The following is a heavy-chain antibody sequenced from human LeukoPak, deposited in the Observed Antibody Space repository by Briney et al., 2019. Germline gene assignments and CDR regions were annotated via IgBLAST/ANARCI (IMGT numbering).Heavy chain of an antibody. V-gene: IGHV3-30-3*01. CDR3: ARVYYDFWSGYSPYGY. Sequence: GGSLRLSCAASGFTFSSYAMHWVRQAPAKGLEWVAVISYDGSNKYYADSVKGRFTISRDNSKNTLYLQMNSLRAEDTAVYYCARVYYDFWSGYSPYGYWGQGTLVTVSS. CDR1: GFTFSSYA. CDR2: ISYDGSNK. J-gene: IGHJ4*02. D-gene: IGHD3-3*01.